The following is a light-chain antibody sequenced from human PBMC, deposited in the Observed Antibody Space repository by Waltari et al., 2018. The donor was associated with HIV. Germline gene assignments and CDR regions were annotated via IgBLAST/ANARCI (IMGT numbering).Light chain of an antibody. Sequence: QSALTQPPSASGSPGQSVTISCTGTSSDVGGYNSVSWYQQHPGKVPKLKIYEVTQRPSGVPDRFSGSKSGNTASLTVSGLQAEDEADYYCSSYAGSNHVFGTGTKVTVL. V-gene: IGLV2-8*01. J-gene: IGLJ1*01. CDR1: SSDVGGYNS. CDR2: EVT. CDR3: SSYAGSNHV.